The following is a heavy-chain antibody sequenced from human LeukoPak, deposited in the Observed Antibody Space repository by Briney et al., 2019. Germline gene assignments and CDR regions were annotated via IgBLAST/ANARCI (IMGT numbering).Heavy chain of an antibody. Sequence: PGGSLRLSCAGSGFTFSSYAMSWVRQAPGKGLEWVSAISDTGATTYHADSVKGRFTISRDNSRSTLYLQMNSLRAEDTALYYCAKDTSIGRYCTNGVCSPFDYWGQGTLVTVSS. CDR1: GFTFSSYA. CDR2: ISDTGATT. CDR3: AKDTSIGRYCTNGVCSPFDY. J-gene: IGHJ4*02. V-gene: IGHV3-23*01. D-gene: IGHD2-8*01.